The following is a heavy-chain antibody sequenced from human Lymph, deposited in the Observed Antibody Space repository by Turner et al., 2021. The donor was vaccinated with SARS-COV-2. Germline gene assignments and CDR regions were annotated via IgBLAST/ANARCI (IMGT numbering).Heavy chain of an antibody. CDR3: ARSRDLQSMVRGVDPFDY. J-gene: IGHJ4*02. Sequence: QVQLVQSGAAVKKPGASVKVYCKASGYTFTGYYIHWVRQAPGQGLEWMGWINPNSGGTNYAQRFQGRVTMTRDTSLSTAYMQLSRLRSDDTAVYYCARSRDLQSMVRGVDPFDYWGQGTLVTVSS. CDR1: GYTFTGYY. V-gene: IGHV1-2*02. D-gene: IGHD3-10*01. CDR2: INPNSGGT.